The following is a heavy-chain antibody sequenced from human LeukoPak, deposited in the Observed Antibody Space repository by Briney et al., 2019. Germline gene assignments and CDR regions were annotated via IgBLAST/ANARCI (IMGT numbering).Heavy chain of an antibody. V-gene: IGHV3-11*01. Sequence: GGSLRLSCAASGFTFNDYYMSWIRQPPGKGLEWLSYINIGGTNTHYADSVKGRFTISRDNAKKSLYLEMNNLRAEDTAVYYCATDGAGFDTWGQGVLVTVSS. CDR1: GFTFNDYY. CDR2: INIGGTNT. J-gene: IGHJ5*02. CDR3: ATDGAGFDT.